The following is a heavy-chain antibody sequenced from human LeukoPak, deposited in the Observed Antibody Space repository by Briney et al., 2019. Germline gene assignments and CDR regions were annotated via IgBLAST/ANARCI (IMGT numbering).Heavy chain of an antibody. Sequence: PSETLSPTCAVYGGSFSGYYWSWIRQPPGKGLEWIGEINHSGSTNYNPSLKSRVTISVDTSKNQFSLKLSSVTAADTAVYYCARVMVRGVIILKISHFDYWGQGTLVTVSS. J-gene: IGHJ4*02. V-gene: IGHV4-34*01. CDR3: ARVMVRGVIILKISHFDY. D-gene: IGHD3-10*01. CDR1: GGSFSGYY. CDR2: INHSGST.